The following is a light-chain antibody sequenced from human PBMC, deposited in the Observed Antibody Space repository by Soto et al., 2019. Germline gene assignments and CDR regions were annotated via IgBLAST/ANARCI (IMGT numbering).Light chain of an antibody. J-gene: IGKJ4*01. CDR2: DAS. CDR1: QDINTY. CDR3: QHRYNWPLT. Sequence: EVVLTQSPATLSLSPGEKAILSCRASQDINTYLGWYQQKPGQPPRLLIYDASNRASGIPARFSGSGSGTDFTLTIDTLESEDFAIYYYQHRYNWPLTFGAGTKVEIK. V-gene: IGKV3-11*01.